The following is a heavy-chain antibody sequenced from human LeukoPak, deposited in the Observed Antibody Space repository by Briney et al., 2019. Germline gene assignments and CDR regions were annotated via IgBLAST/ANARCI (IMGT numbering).Heavy chain of an antibody. CDR3: ARSSGWYSELDY. D-gene: IGHD6-19*01. CDR1: GNTFNRHY. J-gene: IGHJ4*02. V-gene: IGHV1-46*02. Sequence: ASVKVSCKASGNTFNRHYVHWVRQAPGQGLEWMGIINPSGDRTTYVQRFQGRVTMTRDTSTSTVYMELSSLRSEDTAVYSCARSSGWYSELDYWGQGTLVTVSS. CDR2: INPSGDRT.